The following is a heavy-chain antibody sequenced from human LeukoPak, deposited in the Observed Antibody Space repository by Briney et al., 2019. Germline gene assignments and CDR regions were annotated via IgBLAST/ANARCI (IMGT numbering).Heavy chain of an antibody. Sequence: SQTLSLTCTVSGGSISSGSYYWSWIRQPAGKGLEWIGRIYTSGSTNYNPSLKSRVTISVDTSKNQFSLKLISVTAADTAVYYCARDPPGYNSSWHAFDIWGQGAMVTVSS. J-gene: IGHJ3*02. V-gene: IGHV4-61*02. D-gene: IGHD6-13*01. CDR1: GGSISSGSYY. CDR2: IYTSGST. CDR3: ARDPPGYNSSWHAFDI.